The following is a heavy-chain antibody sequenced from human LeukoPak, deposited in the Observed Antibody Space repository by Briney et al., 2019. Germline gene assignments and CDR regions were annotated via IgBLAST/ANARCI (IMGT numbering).Heavy chain of an antibody. CDR2: IYHSGST. Sequence: SGTLSLTCAVSGVSISSSNWWSWVRQPPGKGLEWIGEIYHSGSTNYNPSLKSRVTISVDRSKNQFSLKLSSVTAADTAVYYCARSPYGDWDFDYWGQGTLVTVSS. CDR3: ARSPYGDWDFDY. D-gene: IGHD3/OR15-3a*01. V-gene: IGHV4-4*02. CDR1: GVSISSSNW. J-gene: IGHJ4*02.